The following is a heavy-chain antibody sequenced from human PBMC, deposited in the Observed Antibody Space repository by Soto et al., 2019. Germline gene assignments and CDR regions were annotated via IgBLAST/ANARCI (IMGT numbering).Heavy chain of an antibody. CDR1: GVSITSGAYY. CDR3: ARARLRAVYAFDF. D-gene: IGHD4-17*01. CDR2: IYYNGNT. Sequence: QVQLQESGPGLVKPSQTLSLTCTLSGVSITSGAYYWTWVRQHPGKGLEWSGYIYYNGNTYFSPSLKSRLTISIDTSKNQFSLKLSSVTAADTAMYYCARARLRAVYAFDFWGQGTMVTVSS. V-gene: IGHV4-31*03. J-gene: IGHJ3*01.